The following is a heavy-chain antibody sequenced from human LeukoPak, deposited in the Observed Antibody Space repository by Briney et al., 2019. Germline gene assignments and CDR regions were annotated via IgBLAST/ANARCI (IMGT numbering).Heavy chain of an antibody. Sequence: SETLSLTCAVSGGSLSSGGYSWSWIRQPPGKGLEWIGYIYHSGSTYYNPSLKSRVTISVDRSKNQFSLKLSSVTAADTAVYYCARDRAWNYFDYWGQGTLVTVSS. V-gene: IGHV4-30-2*01. CDR3: ARDRAWNYFDY. CDR2: IYHSGST. CDR1: GGSLSSGGYS. J-gene: IGHJ4*02. D-gene: IGHD3-3*01.